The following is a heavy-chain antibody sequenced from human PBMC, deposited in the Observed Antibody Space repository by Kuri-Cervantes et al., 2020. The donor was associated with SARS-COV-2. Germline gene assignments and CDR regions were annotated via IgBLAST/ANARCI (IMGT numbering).Heavy chain of an antibody. CDR2: ISSNGGST. D-gene: IGHD3-22*01. V-gene: IGHV3-64*01. J-gene: IGHJ4*02. CDR3: AREARDYYDTSGYLDY. Sequence: GESLKISCAASGFTFSSYAMHWVRQAPGKGLEYVSAISSNGGSTYYANSVKGRFTISRDNSKNTLYLQMNSLSAEDTAVYYCAREARDYYDTSGYLDYWGQGFLVTVSS. CDR1: GFTFSSYA.